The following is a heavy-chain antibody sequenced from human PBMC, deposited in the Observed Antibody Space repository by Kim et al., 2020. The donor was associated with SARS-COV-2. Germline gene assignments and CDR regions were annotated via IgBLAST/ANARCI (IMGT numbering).Heavy chain of an antibody. CDR3: AKDPSSGWYYFDY. V-gene: IGHV3-33*06. D-gene: IGHD6-19*01. CDR2: IWYDGSNK. CDR1: GFTFSSYG. Sequence: GGSLRLSCAASGFTFSSYGMHWVRQAPGKGLEWVAVIWYDGSNKYYADSVKGRFTISRDNSKNTLYLQMNSLRAEDTAVYYCAKDPSSGWYYFDYWGQGTLVTVSS. J-gene: IGHJ4*02.